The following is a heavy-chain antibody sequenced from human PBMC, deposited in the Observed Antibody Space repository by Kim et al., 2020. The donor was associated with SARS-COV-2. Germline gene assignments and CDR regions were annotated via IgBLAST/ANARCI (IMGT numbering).Heavy chain of an antibody. V-gene: IGHV6-1*01. CDR3: ARDSSGWSVSLDY. Sequence: YEVSVKSRITINPDTSKNQFSLQLNSVTPEDTAVYYCARDSSGWSVSLDYWGQGTLVTVSS. D-gene: IGHD6-19*01. J-gene: IGHJ4*02.